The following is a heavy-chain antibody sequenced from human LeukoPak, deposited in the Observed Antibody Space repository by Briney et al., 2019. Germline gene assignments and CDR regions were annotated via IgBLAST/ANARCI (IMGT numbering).Heavy chain of an antibody. Sequence: GGSLRLSCAASGFTFSSYWMHWVRQAPGKGLVWVSRINSDGSSTSYADSAKGRFTTSRDNAKNTLYLQMNSLRAEDTAVYYCARANYYGSGRAAFDIWGQGTMVTVSS. CDR2: INSDGSST. CDR1: GFTFSSYW. D-gene: IGHD3-10*01. CDR3: ARANYYGSGRAAFDI. V-gene: IGHV3-74*01. J-gene: IGHJ3*02.